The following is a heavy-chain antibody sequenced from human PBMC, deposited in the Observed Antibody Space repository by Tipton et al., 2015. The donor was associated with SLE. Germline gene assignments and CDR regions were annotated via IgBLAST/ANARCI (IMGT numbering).Heavy chain of an antibody. V-gene: IGHV4-34*01. J-gene: IGHJ5*02. D-gene: IGHD6-6*01. Sequence: TLSLTCAVYGESFSGSYWSWIRQPPGKGLEWIGEISLGEGTNYNPSLKSRVIISEDTSKKQFSLKLDSVTAADTAVYYCARGGPSSKWLDPWGRGTQVTVSS. CDR1: GESFSGSY. CDR3: ARGGPSSKWLDP. CDR2: ISLGEGT.